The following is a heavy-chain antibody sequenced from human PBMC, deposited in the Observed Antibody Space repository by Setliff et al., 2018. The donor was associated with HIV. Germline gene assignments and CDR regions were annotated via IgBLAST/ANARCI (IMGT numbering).Heavy chain of an antibody. CDR3: TRGPLYGYDRGYFDY. J-gene: IGHJ4*02. CDR2: INLSAGST. V-gene: IGHV1-46*01. CDR1: GYTFTTSY. D-gene: IGHD5-12*01. Sequence: ASVKVSCKASGYTFTTSYMHWVRQAPGQGLEWMGIINLSAGSTNYAQKFQDRVTITADESTTTVYMEVRSLKSEDTALYYCTRGPLYGYDRGYFDYWGQGTLVTVSS.